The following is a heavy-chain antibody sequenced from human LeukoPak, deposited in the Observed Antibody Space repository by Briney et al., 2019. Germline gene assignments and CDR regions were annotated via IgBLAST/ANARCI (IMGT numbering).Heavy chain of an antibody. CDR1: GGTFSSYA. CDR3: AREGYCSGGSCYSRWFDP. CDR2: IIPIFGTA. J-gene: IGHJ5*02. D-gene: IGHD2-15*01. Sequence: SVKVSCKASGGTFSSYAISWVRQAPGQGLEWMGGIIPIFGTANYAQKFQGRVTITADESTSTAYVELSSLRSEDTAVYYCAREGYCSGGSCYSRWFDPWGQGTLVTVSS. V-gene: IGHV1-69*13.